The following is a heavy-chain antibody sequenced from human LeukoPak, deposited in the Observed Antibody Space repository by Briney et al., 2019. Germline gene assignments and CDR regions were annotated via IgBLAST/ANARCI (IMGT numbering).Heavy chain of an antibody. CDR1: GYTFTSYG. D-gene: IGHD2-2*01. J-gene: IGHJ6*03. V-gene: IGHV1-18*01. CDR2: ISAHNGNT. Sequence: ASVKVSCKASGYTFTSYGISWVRQAPGQGLEWMGWISAHNGNTNYAQKLQGRVTMTTDTSTSTAYMELRSLRSDDTAVYYCARVRRIGYCSSTSCFDLTVYYYYMDVWGKGTTVTVSS. CDR3: ARVRRIGYCSSTSCFDLTVYYYYMDV.